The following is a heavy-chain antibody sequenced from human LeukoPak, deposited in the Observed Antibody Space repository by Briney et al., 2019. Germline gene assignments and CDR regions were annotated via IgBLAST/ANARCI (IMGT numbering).Heavy chain of an antibody. CDR3: ATVGVVVITNAFDI. D-gene: IGHD3-22*01. CDR1: GYTLTELS. V-gene: IGHV1-24*01. Sequence: ASVKVSCKVSGYTLTELSMHWVPQAPGKGVEWMGGFDPEDGETIYAQKFQGRVTMTEDTSTDTGYMELSSLRSEDAAVYYCATVGVVVITNAFDIWGQGTMVTVSS. J-gene: IGHJ3*02. CDR2: FDPEDGET.